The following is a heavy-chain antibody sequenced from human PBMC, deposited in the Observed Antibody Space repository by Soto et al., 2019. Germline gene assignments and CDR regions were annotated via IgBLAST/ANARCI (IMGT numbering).Heavy chain of an antibody. V-gene: IGHV3-53*01. D-gene: IGHD5-18*01. Sequence: GGPLRLSCAASGFTVSDNYITWVRQAPGRGLEWVSLLYSGGRIYYADSVKGRFTISRDTSKKTLYLQMNSLRTEDTAVYYCARSDPGYAYGLNVWGQGTTVTVSS. CDR2: LYSGGRI. J-gene: IGHJ6*02. CDR1: GFTVSDNY. CDR3: ARSDPGYAYGLNV.